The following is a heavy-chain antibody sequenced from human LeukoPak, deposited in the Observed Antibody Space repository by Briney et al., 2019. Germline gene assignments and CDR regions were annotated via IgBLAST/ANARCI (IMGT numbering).Heavy chain of an antibody. Sequence: GGSLRLSCAASGFTFSSYAMSWVRQAPGKGLEWVSAISGSGGSTYYADSVKGRFTISRDNSKNTLYLQMNSLRAEDTAVYYCAKDSRLRYYGSSGYYLAWGQGALVTVSS. CDR2: ISGSGGST. CDR1: GFTFSSYA. D-gene: IGHD3-22*01. J-gene: IGHJ4*02. CDR3: AKDSRLRYYGSSGYYLA. V-gene: IGHV3-23*01.